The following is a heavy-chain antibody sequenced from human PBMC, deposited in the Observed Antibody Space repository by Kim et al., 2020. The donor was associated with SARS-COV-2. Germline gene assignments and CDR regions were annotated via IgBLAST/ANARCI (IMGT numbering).Heavy chain of an antibody. J-gene: IGHJ5*02. D-gene: IGHD5-12*01. V-gene: IGHV3-23*01. Sequence: GGSLRLSCAASGFSFSSYAMNWVRQAPGKGLEWVSVISGRADNTYYADSVKGRFTISRDNSKNTLYLQMNSLKAEDTAVYYCVKDFGRWLPSWFDPWGQGTLVTVSS. CDR2: ISGRADNT. CDR1: GFSFSSYA. CDR3: VKDFGRWLPSWFDP.